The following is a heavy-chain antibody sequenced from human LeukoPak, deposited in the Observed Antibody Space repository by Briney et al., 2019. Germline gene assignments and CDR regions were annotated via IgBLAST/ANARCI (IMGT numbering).Heavy chain of an antibody. CDR3: ASSWGSAIDF. D-gene: IGHD3-16*01. CDR1: GGSYSGYY. Sequence: ETLSLTCAVYGGSYSGYYWSWIRQPPGKGLEWVANINQDGSEIYYVDSVKGRFTVSTDNAKNSLYLQMTSQRAEDTAVYYCASSWGSAIDFWGQGTLVTVSS. V-gene: IGHV3-7*01. CDR2: INQDGSEI. J-gene: IGHJ4*02.